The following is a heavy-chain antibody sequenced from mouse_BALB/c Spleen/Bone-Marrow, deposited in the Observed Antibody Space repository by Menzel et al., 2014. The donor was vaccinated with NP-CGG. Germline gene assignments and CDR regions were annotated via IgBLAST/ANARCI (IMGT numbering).Heavy chain of an antibody. CDR1: GFSLSRYS. V-gene: IGHV2-6-4*01. CDR2: IWGGGNT. J-gene: IGHJ4*01. D-gene: IGHD1-1*01. Sequence: QVQLQQPGPGLVAPSQSLSITCTVSGFSLSRYSIHWVRRPPGEGLEWLGVIWGGGNTDYNSALKSRLSISKDNSKSQVFLKMNSLQTDDTAMYYCARFITTGTMDYWGQGTSVTVSS. CDR3: ARFITTGTMDY.